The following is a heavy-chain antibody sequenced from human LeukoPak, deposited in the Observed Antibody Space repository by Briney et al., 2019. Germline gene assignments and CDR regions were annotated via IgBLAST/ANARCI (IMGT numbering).Heavy chain of an antibody. V-gene: IGHV3-23*01. Sequence: GGSLRLSCAASGFTFSSYAMSWVRQASGKGLEWVSAISGSGGSTYYADSVKGRLTISRDNSKNTLYLQMNSLRAEDTAVYYCAKDVRVVRGVIIHYYFDYWGQGTLVTVSS. D-gene: IGHD3-10*01. CDR2: ISGSGGST. CDR3: AKDVRVVRGVIIHYYFDY. J-gene: IGHJ4*02. CDR1: GFTFSSYA.